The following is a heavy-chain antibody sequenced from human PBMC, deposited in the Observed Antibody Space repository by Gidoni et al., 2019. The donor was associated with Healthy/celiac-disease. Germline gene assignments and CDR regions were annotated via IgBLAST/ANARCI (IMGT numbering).Heavy chain of an antibody. CDR2: MHYSGST. D-gene: IGHD2-15*01. Sequence: QLQLQESRPGLVKPSETLSLTCTVAGGSTSSYYCSWIRQPPGKGLEWIGYMHYSGSTNYNPSLKSRVTISVDTSKNQFSLKLSSVTAADTAVYYCARNHCSGGNCYLAWFDPWGQGTLVTVSS. CDR3: ARNHCSGGNCYLAWFDP. J-gene: IGHJ5*02. CDR1: GGSTSSYY. V-gene: IGHV4-59*01.